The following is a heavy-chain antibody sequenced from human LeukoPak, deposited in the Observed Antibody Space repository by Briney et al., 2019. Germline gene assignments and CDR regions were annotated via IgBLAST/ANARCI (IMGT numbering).Heavy chain of an antibody. CDR2: IYYSGNT. Sequence: SETLSLTCTVSGGFISSSNYYWDWIRQPPGKGLEWIGSIYYSGNTYYNPSLKGRVTISVDTSKNQFSLKLTSVTASDTALYYCARRGSLHSPANPWGRGTLVTVSS. V-gene: IGHV4-39*01. CDR1: GGFISSSNYY. CDR3: ARRGSLHSPANP. D-gene: IGHD4-23*01. J-gene: IGHJ5*02.